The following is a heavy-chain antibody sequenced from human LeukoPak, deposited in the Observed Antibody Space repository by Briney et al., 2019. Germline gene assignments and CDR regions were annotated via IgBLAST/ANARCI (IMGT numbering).Heavy chain of an antibody. V-gene: IGHV3-23*01. J-gene: IGHJ4*02. D-gene: IGHD3-10*01. Sequence: GGSLRLSCAASGFTFTNYAMSWVRQAPGKGLEYISTFSVSDGRTYYADSVKGRFTISRDNSKYTLYLQMNSLRAEDTAVYYCAKQHAATGGYFDYWGQGTLVTVSS. CDR3: AKQHAATGGYFDY. CDR2: FSVSDGRT. CDR1: GFTFTNYA.